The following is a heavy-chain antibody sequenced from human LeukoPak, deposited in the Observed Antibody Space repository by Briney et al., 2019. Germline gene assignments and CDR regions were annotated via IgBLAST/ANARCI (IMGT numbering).Heavy chain of an antibody. CDR3: ARDLRAGLLPLEDY. CDR1: GFTFSSYW. V-gene: IGHV3-7*01. CDR2: IKQDGGEK. J-gene: IGHJ4*02. D-gene: IGHD4-17*01. Sequence: PGGSLRLSCAASGFTFSSYWMSWVRQAPGKGLEWVANIKQDGGEKYYVDSVKGRFTISRDNAKNSLYLQMNNLRAEDTAVFYCARDLRAGLLPLEDYWGQGTLVTVSS.